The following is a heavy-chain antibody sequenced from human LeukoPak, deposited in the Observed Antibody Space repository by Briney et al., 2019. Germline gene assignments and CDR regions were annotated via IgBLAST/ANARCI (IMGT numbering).Heavy chain of an antibody. J-gene: IGHJ4*02. CDR3: AKTRPLDSSSWSHGDY. CDR2: ISGSGDST. V-gene: IGHV3-23*01. Sequence: ETLSLTCTVSGASINNGGYYWGWVRQAPGKGLEWVSAISGSGDSTYYGDSVKGRFTISRDNSKNTLYLQMNSLRAEDTAVYYCAKTRPLDSSSWSHGDYWGQGTLVTVSS. CDR1: GASINNGGYY. D-gene: IGHD6-13*01.